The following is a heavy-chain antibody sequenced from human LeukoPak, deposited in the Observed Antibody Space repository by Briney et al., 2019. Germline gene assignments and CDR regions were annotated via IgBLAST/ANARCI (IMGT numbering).Heavy chain of an antibody. CDR3: ARGEQWLFTYFDY. CDR1: GGSFSGYY. D-gene: IGHD6-19*01. Sequence: PSETLSLTCAVYGGSFSGYYWSWIRQPPGKGLEWIGEINHSGSTNYNPSLKSRVTISVDTSKNQFSLKLSSVTAADMAVYYCARGEQWLFTYFDYWGQGTLVTVSS. V-gene: IGHV4-34*01. CDR2: INHSGST. J-gene: IGHJ4*02.